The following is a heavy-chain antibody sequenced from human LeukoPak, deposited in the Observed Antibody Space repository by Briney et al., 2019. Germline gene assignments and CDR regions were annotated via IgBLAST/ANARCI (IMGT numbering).Heavy chain of an antibody. J-gene: IGHJ1*01. Sequence: PSETLSLTCTVSGGSISSYYWSWIRQPPGKGLEWIGYIYYSGSTNYNPSLKSRVTISVDTSKNQFSLKLRSVTAADTAVYYCATTPMVRGLAEYFQHWGQGTLVTVSS. CDR3: ATTPMVRGLAEYFQH. CDR2: IYYSGST. V-gene: IGHV4-59*08. D-gene: IGHD3-10*01. CDR1: GGSISSYY.